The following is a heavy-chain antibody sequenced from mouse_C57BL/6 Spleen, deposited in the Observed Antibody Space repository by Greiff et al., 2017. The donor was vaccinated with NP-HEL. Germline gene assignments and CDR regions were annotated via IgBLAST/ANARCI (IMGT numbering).Heavy chain of an antibody. Sequence: VQLQQPGAELVMPGASVKLSCKASGYTFTSYWMHWVKQRPGQGLEWIGEIDPSDSYTNYNQKFKGKATLTADKSSSTAYMELRSLTSEDSAVYFCARSSGYFDVWGTGTTVTVSS. J-gene: IGHJ1*03. V-gene: IGHV1-69*01. CDR2: IDPSDSYT. CDR3: ARSSGYFDV. CDR1: GYTFTSYW.